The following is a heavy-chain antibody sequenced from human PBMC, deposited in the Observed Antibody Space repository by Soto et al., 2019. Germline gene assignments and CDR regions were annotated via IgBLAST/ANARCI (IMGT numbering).Heavy chain of an antibody. V-gene: IGHV1-69*01. D-gene: IGHD3-22*01. J-gene: IGHJ4*02. CDR3: ARGWGYDSNDYYYAY. CDR2: IIPIFGTP. Sequence: QVQLVQSGAEVRKPGSSVKVSCKASGGTFSRHAISWVRQAPGQGLEWMGGIIPIFGTPNHAQKVQGRVTIIADESTSTVYMELSSLRSEDTAMYYCARGWGYDSNDYYYAYWGQGTLVIVSS. CDR1: GGTFSRHA.